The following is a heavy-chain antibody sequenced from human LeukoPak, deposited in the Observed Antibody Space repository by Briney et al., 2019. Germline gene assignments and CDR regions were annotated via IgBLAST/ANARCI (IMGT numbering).Heavy chain of an antibody. CDR2: INPNSGGT. CDR3: ARSGIWDSSAWSDY. J-gene: IGHJ4*02. D-gene: IGHD6-19*01. CDR1: GYTFTDHY. V-gene: IGHV1-2*02. Sequence: GASVKVSCKASGYTFTDHYMHWVRQAPGQGLEWVGWINPNSGGTNYAQKFQGRVTMTRDTSINTAYMEVSRLRSDDTAVYYCARSGIWDSSAWSDYWGQGTLVTVSS.